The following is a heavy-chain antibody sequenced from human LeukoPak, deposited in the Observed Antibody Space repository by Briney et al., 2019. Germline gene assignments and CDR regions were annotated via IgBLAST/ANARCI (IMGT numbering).Heavy chain of an antibody. Sequence: SETLSLTCTVSGGSISSYYWSWIRQPPGKGLEWIGYIYYSGSTNYNPSLKSRVTISVDTSKNQFSLKLSSVTAADTAVYYCARSDYYDSSFDYWAREPWSPSPQ. D-gene: IGHD3-22*01. CDR3: ARSDYYDSSFDY. CDR1: GGSISSYY. V-gene: IGHV4-59*08. J-gene: IGHJ4*02. CDR2: IYYSGST.